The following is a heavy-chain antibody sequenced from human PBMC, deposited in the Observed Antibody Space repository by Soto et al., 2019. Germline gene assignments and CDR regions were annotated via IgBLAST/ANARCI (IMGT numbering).Heavy chain of an antibody. V-gene: IGHV1-69*02. CDR3: ATQHIDWWFDP. CDR2: IIPILGIA. D-gene: IGHD3-9*01. Sequence: QVQLVQSGAEVKKPGSSVKVSCKASGGTFSSYTISWVRQAPGQGLEWMGRIIPILGIANYAQKVQGRVTITADKSTSTAYMELSSLRSEDTAVYYCATQHIDWWFDPWGQGTLVTVSS. J-gene: IGHJ5*02. CDR1: GGTFSSYT.